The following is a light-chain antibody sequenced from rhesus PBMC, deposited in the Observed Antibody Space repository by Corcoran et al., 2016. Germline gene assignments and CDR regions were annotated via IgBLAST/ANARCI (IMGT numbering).Light chain of an antibody. CDR2: YAS. V-gene: IGKV1-37*01. CDR3: QQYNTLPRT. Sequence: DIQMTQSPSSLSASVGDRVTITCRASQGISSYLAWYQQKPGKAPKPLIYYASNLESGVPSRFSGSGSGTEFTLTISSLQPEDFATYYCQQYNTLPRTFGQGTKVEVK. CDR1: QGISSY. J-gene: IGKJ1*01.